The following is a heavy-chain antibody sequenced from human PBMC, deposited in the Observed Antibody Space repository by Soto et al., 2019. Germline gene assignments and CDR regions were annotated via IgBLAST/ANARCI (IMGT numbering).Heavy chain of an antibody. J-gene: IGHJ5*02. D-gene: IGHD2-2*01. CDR2: IIPILGIA. V-gene: IGHV1-69*08. CDR3: ARDSDIVVVPAAMRFDP. Sequence: QVQLVQSGAEVKKPGSSVKVSCKASGGTFSSYTISWVRQAPGQGLEWMGRIIPILGIANYAQKFQGRVTITADKPTSTAYLELSSLRSEDTAVYYCARDSDIVVVPAAMRFDPWGQGTLVTVSS. CDR1: GGTFSSYT.